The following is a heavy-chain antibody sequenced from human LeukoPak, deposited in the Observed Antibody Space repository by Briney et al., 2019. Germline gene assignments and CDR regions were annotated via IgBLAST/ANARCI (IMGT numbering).Heavy chain of an antibody. CDR3: ARGDYYFDY. CDR1: GGSFSGYY. Sequence: PSETLSLTCAVYGGSFSGYYWSWIPQPPGKGLEWIGEINHSGSTNYNPSLKSRVTISVDTSKNQFSLKLSSVTAADTAVYYCARGDYYFDYWGQGTLVTVSS. D-gene: IGHD2-21*02. J-gene: IGHJ4*02. V-gene: IGHV4-34*01. CDR2: INHSGST.